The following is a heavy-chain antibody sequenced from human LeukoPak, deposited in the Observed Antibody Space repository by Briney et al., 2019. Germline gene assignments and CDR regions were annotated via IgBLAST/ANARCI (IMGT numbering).Heavy chain of an antibody. CDR1: GGSVSSGSYY. CDR2: IYYSGST. J-gene: IGHJ6*04. D-gene: IGHD3-10*01. CDR3: ARDPRGGDYYYYGMDV. V-gene: IGHV4-61*01. Sequence: PSETLSLTCTVSGGSVSSGSYYWSWNRQPPGKGLEWIGYIYYSGSTNYNPSLKSRVTISVDTSKNQFSLKLSSVTAADTAVYSCARDPRGGDYYYYGMDVWGKGTTVTVSS.